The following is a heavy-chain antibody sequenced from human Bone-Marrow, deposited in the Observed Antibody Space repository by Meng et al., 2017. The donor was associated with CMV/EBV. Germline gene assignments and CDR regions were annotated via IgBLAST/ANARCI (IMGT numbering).Heavy chain of an antibody. J-gene: IGHJ4*02. D-gene: IGHD6-6*01. V-gene: IGHV3-23*01. CDR3: AKDSTESSIAVSIDY. CDR1: RFIFNNYA. Sequence: SRFIFNNYAMRWVRQAPEKGLEWVSTISGSGDSTYCADSARGRFTISRDNSDNTLFLQMNSLRAEDTAVYYCAKDSTESSIAVSIDYWGQGTLVTVSS. CDR2: ISGSGDST.